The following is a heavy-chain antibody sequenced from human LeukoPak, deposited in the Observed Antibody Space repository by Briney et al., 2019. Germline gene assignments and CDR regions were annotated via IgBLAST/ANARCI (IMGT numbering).Heavy chain of an antibody. CDR2: INPNSGGT. CDR3: AREDTAMGGWA. V-gene: IGHV1-2*02. Sequence: ASVKVSCKAAGYTFTGYYMHWVRQAPGQGLEWMGWINPNSGGTNYAQKFQGRVTMTRDTSISTAYMGLSRLRSDDTAVYYCAREDTAMGGWAWGQGTLVTVSS. J-gene: IGHJ5*02. D-gene: IGHD5-18*01. CDR1: GYTFTGYY.